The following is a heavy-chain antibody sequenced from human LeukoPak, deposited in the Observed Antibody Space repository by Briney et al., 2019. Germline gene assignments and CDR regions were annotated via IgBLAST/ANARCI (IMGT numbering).Heavy chain of an antibody. CDR2: ITNSSSYI. Sequence: GGSLRLSCAASGFTFSSYAMHWVRQAPGKGLEWVSSITNSSSYIYYADSMKGRFTISRDNAKNSLYLQMNSLRADDTAVYYCARSYEGSGFSDWGQGTLVTVSS. CDR1: GFTFSSYA. CDR3: ARSYEGSGFSD. J-gene: IGHJ4*02. D-gene: IGHD3-3*01. V-gene: IGHV3-21*01.